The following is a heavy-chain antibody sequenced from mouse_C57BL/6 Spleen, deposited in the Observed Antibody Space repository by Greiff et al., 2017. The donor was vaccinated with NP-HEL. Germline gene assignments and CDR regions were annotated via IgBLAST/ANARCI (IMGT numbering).Heavy chain of an antibody. V-gene: IGHV3-6*01. CDR3: AREESDYYGSSSWYFDV. CDR1: GYSITSGYY. J-gene: IGHJ1*03. CDR2: ISYDGSN. Sequence: EVQLQQSGPGLVKPSQSLSLTCSVTGYSITSGYYWNWIRQFPGNKLEWMGYISYDGSNNYNPSLKNRISITRDTSKNQFFLKLNSVTTEDTATYYCAREESDYYGSSSWYFDVWGTGTTVTVSS. D-gene: IGHD1-1*01.